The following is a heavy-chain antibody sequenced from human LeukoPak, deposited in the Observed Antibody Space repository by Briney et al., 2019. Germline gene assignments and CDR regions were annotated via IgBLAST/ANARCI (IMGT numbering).Heavy chain of an antibody. J-gene: IGHJ6*02. CDR1: GFTFGDHA. CDR2: IRSRAYGGTT. CDR3: SRGPIQLWVHNGMDV. V-gene: IGHV3-49*04. Sequence: PGGSLRLSCSSYGFTFGDHAMSWVRQAPGKGLEWVGFIRSRAYGGTTEYAASVKSRFSISRDDSKGIAYLQMNSLKIEDTAVYYCSRGPIQLWVHNGMDVWGQGTTVIASS. D-gene: IGHD5-18*01.